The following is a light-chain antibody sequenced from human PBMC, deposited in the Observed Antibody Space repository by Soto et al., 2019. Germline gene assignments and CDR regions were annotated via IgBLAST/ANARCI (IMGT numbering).Light chain of an antibody. Sequence: IVMTQSPDSLTVSLGERATINCKSSQSLLEGSNDKEYLAWYQQKPGQPPKLLIYWASIRESGVPDRYSGSGSGTDFTLTISNLQAEDVAVYYCQQHYINPITFGQGTRLEIK. V-gene: IGKV4-1*01. CDR3: QQHYINPIT. CDR1: QSLLEGSNDKEY. J-gene: IGKJ5*01. CDR2: WAS.